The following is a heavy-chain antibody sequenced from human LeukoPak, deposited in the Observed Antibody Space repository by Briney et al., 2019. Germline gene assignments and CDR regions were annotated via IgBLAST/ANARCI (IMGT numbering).Heavy chain of an antibody. V-gene: IGHV1-18*01. CDR1: GYTFTSYG. J-gene: IGHJ4*02. CDR3: ARDFEGYCSGGSCYNY. CDR2: ISAYNGNT. Sequence: ASVKVSCKASGYTFTSYGISWVRQAPGQGLEWMGWISAYNGNTNYAQKLQGRVTMTTDTSTSTAYMELRSLRSDDTAVYYCARDFEGYCSGGSCYNYWGQGTLVTVSS. D-gene: IGHD2-15*01.